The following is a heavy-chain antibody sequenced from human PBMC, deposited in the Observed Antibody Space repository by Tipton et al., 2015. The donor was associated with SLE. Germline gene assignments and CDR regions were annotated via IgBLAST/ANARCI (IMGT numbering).Heavy chain of an antibody. CDR3: ARRYWHWSFDY. CDR2: ISGSGGST. Sequence: SLRLSCAASGFTFSSYSMNWVRQAPGKGLEWVSAISGSGGSTYYADSVKGRFTISRDNSKNTLYLQMNSLRAEDTAVYYCARRYWHWSFDYWGQGTLVTVSS. J-gene: IGHJ4*02. V-gene: IGHV3-23*01. CDR1: GFTFSSYS. D-gene: IGHD3-3*02.